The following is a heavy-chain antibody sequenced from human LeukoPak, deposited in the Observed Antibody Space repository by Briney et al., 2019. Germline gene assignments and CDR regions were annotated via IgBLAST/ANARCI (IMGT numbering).Heavy chain of an antibody. CDR1: GFTFSDYY. CDR3: ATQKPELRFLEWLSRFDY. D-gene: IGHD3-3*01. CDR2: ISSSGSTI. J-gene: IGHJ4*02. V-gene: IGHV3-11*04. Sequence: GGSLRLSCAASGFTFSDYYMSWIRQAPGKGLEWVSYISSSGSTIYYADSVKGRFTISRDNAKNSLYLQMNSLRAEDTAVYYCATQKPELRFLEWLSRFDYWGQGTLVTVSS.